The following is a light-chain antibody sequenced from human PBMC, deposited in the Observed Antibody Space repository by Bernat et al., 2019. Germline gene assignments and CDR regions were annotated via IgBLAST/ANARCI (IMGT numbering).Light chain of an antibody. CDR1: SSNIGNNY. J-gene: IGLJ3*02. Sequence: QSVLTQPPSVSAAPGQKVIISCSGSSSNIGNNYVSWYQQLPGTAPKLLIYDNYKRPSGIPDRFSGSKSGTSATLGITGLQTGDEADYYCGTWDSSLSADVFGGETKLTVL. V-gene: IGLV1-51*01. CDR2: DNY. CDR3: GTWDSSLSADV.